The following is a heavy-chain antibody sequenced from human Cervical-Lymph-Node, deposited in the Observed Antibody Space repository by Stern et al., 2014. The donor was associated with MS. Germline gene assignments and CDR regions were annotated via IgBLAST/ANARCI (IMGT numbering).Heavy chain of an antibody. CDR2: ISYDGSNK. V-gene: IGHV3-30*01. CDR1: GFTFSSYA. Sequence: VQLVESGGGVVQPGRSLRLSCAASGFTFSSYAMHWVRQAPGKGLEWVAVISYDGSNKYYADSVKGRFTISRDNSKNTLYLQMNSLRAEDTAVYYCARDSWTTVVTLSVLDYWGQGTLVTVSS. J-gene: IGHJ4*02. CDR3: ARDSWTTVVTLSVLDY. D-gene: IGHD4-23*01.